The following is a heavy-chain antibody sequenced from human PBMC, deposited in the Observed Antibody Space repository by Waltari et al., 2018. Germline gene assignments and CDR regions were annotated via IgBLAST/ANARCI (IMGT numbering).Heavy chain of an antibody. CDR3: ARDRQDTVVLSGTTYNHWYADV. J-gene: IGHJ6*04. CDR2: ISSVSTYT. Sequence: QVQLVESGGGLVKPGGSLRLSCEASGFDFSDYYMSWVRQAPGKGVEWLTNISSVSTYTKYAESVKGRFTVSRDNAKNSLYLQMNSLTADDTAVYYCARDRQDTVVLSGTTYNHWYADVWGTGTSVNVSS. D-gene: IGHD2-2*01. CDR1: GFDFSDYY. V-gene: IGHV3-11*05.